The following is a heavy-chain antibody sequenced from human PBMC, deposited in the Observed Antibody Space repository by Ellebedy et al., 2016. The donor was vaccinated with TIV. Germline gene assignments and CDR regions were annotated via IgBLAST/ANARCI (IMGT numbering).Heavy chain of an antibody. D-gene: IGHD3-22*01. CDR3: ARDNSGSIDY. V-gene: IGHV3-43*01. J-gene: IGHJ4*02. Sequence: GGSLRLCXATSGFTFHNYYTHWVRQASGKGLEWVSIITSDGSTIHYADSVKGRFTISRDNSKSSLYLQMDSLRTEDTALYYCARDNSGSIDYWGQGTLVTVSS. CDR1: GFTFHNYY. CDR2: ITSDGSTI.